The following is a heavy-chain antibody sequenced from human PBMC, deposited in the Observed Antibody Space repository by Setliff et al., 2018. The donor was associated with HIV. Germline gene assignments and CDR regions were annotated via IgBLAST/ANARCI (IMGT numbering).Heavy chain of an antibody. J-gene: IGHJ4*02. Sequence: PSETLSLTCTVSGGSISSYYWSWIRQPPGKGLEWIGYIFYSGSTNYNPSLKSRVTISVDASKNQFSLRLSSVTAADTAVYYCARSIYGSGTYPLDIWGPGILVTVSS. CDR3: ARSIYGSGTYPLDI. D-gene: IGHD3-10*01. CDR1: GGSISSYY. V-gene: IGHV4-59*01. CDR2: IFYSGST.